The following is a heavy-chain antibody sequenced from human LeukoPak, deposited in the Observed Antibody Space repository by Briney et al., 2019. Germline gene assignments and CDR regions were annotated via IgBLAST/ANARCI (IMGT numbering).Heavy chain of an antibody. CDR2: IIPIFGTA. CDR1: GGTFSSYA. CDR3: ATLTNPNWKAEYFQH. Sequence: ASVKVSCKASGGTFSSYAISWVRQAPGQGLEWMGGIIPIFGTAIYAQKFQGRVTMTEDTSTDTAYMELSSLRSEDTAVYYCATLTNPNWKAEYFQHWGQGTLVTVSS. V-gene: IGHV1-69*06. D-gene: IGHD1-20*01. J-gene: IGHJ1*01.